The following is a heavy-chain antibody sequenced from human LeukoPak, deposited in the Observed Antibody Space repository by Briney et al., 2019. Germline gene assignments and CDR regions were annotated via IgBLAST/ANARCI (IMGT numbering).Heavy chain of an antibody. CDR1: GFTFSSYG. D-gene: IGHD2-2*01. V-gene: IGHV3-33*01. Sequence: PGGSLRLSCAASGFTFSSYGMHWVRQAPGKGLEWVAVIWYDGSNKYYADSVKGRFTISRDNSKNTLYLQMNSLRAEDTAMYYCARYHRCSSTSCDLHYYYYMDVWGKGTTVTVSS. CDR3: ARYHRCSSTSCDLHYYYYMDV. J-gene: IGHJ6*03. CDR2: IWYDGSNK.